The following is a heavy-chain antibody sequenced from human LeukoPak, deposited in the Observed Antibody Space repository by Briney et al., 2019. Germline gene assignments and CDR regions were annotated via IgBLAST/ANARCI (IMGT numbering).Heavy chain of an antibody. CDR3: ARPSYYYDSSGSVSGAFDI. CDR2: IKKDGSEK. D-gene: IGHD3-22*01. Sequence: PGGSLRLSRAASGFTFSSYWMSWVRQALGKGLEWVANIKKDGSEKYYVDSVKGRFTISRDNAKNSLYLQMNSLRAEDTAVYYCARPSYYYDSSGSVSGAFDIWGQGTMVTVSS. CDR1: GFTFSSYW. V-gene: IGHV3-7*04. J-gene: IGHJ3*02.